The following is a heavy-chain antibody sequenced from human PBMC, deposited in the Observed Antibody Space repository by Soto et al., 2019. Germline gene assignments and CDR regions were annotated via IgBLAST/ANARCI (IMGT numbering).Heavy chain of an antibody. D-gene: IGHD6-13*01. CDR3: ARENYSSSWTNLQYYYYYGMDV. CDR1: GGSISSGDYY. V-gene: IGHV4-30-4*01. Sequence: SETLSLTCTVSGGSISSGDYYWSWIRQPPGKGLEWIGYIYYSGSTYYNPSLKSRVTISVDTSKNQFSLKLSSVTAADTAVYYCARENYSSSWTNLQYYYYYGMDVWGQGTTVTVSS. CDR2: IYYSGST. J-gene: IGHJ6*02.